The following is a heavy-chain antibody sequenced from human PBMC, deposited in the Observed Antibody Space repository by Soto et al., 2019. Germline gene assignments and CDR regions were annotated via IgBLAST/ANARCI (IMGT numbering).Heavy chain of an antibody. J-gene: IGHJ4*02. CDR2: ISWNSGTI. CDR1: GFTFDDYA. V-gene: IGHV3-9*01. Sequence: GGSLRLSCAASGFTFDDYAMHWVRQAPGKGLEWVSGISWNSGTIAYADSVKGRFTISRDNAKNSLYLQMYSLRVEDTALYYCAKDIAAAGPPLFDNWGQGTLVTVSS. D-gene: IGHD6-13*01. CDR3: AKDIAAAGPPLFDN.